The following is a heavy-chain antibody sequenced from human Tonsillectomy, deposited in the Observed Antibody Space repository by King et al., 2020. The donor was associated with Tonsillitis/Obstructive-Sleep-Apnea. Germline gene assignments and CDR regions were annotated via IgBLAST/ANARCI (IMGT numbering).Heavy chain of an antibody. V-gene: IGHV7-4-1*02. CDR3: AREGRSQTYYDFWSCSPDAFDI. Sequence: QLVQSGSELKKPGASVKVSCKASEFTFTSYAMNWVRQAPGQGLEWMGWINTHTGNPTYAQGFTGRFVFSLDISVSTAYLQINSLKAEDTAVYYCAREGRSQTYYDFWSCSPDAFDIWGQGTMVTVSS. J-gene: IGHJ3*02. CDR1: EFTFTSYA. D-gene: IGHD3-3*01. CDR2: INTHTGNP.